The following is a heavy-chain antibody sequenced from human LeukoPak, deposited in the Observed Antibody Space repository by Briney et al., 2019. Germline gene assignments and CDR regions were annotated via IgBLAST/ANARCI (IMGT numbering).Heavy chain of an antibody. V-gene: IGHV4-38-2*02. J-gene: IGHJ4*02. CDR3: ARDGGIAAALFDY. CDR1: GYSISSGYY. CDR2: IYHSGST. Sequence: SETLSLTCTVSGYSISSGYYWGWIRQPPGKGLEWIGSIYHSGSTYYNPSLKSRVTISVDTSKNQFSLKLSSVTAADTAVYYCARDGGIAAALFDYWGQGTLVTVSS. D-gene: IGHD6-13*01.